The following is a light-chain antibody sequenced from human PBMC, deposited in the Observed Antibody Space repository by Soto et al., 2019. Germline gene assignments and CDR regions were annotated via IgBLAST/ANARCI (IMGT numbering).Light chain of an antibody. V-gene: IGKV1-5*01. CDR1: QNINNW. CDR3: QHMRT. CDR2: DAS. J-gene: IGKJ1*01. Sequence: EIQMTQSPSTLSASIGDRVTITCRASQNINNWIAWYQQKPGKAPKFLIYDASTLESGVPSRFSGSGFGTEFSLTISSLQPDDFGSYYCQHMRTFGQGTKVEMK.